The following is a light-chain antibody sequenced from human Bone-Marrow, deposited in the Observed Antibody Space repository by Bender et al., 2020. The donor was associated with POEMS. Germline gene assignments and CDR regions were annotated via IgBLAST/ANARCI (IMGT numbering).Light chain of an antibody. CDR1: SGHSNFA. Sequence: QLVVTQAPSASAALGASVKLTCTLSSGHSNFAIAWHQQQPGKGPRYLMKVYSDGSHSKGDGIPDRFSGSSSGAERYLTIPSLQSEDEADYYCQTWATGIVVFGGGTKLTVL. CDR2: VYSDGSH. CDR3: QTWATGIVV. J-gene: IGLJ2*01. V-gene: IGLV4-69*02.